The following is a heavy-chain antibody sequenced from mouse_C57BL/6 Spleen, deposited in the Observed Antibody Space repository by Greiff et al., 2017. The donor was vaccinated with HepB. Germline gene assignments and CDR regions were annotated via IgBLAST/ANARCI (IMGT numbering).Heavy chain of an antibody. CDR1: GYTFTDYN. D-gene: IGHD2-5*01. V-gene: IGHV1-22*01. CDR3: ARSSYSNSLFAY. J-gene: IGHJ3*01. CDR2: INPNNGGT. Sequence: EVKLQESGPELVKPGASVKMSCKASGYTFTDYNMHWVKQSHGKSLEWIGYINPNNGGTSYNQKFKGKATLTVNKSSSTAYMELRSLTSEDSAVYYCARSSYSNSLFAYWGQGTLVTVSA.